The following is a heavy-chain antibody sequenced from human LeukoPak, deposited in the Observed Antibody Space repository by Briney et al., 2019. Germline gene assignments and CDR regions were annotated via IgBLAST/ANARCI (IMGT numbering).Heavy chain of an antibody. V-gene: IGHV4-59*01. CDR2: IYYSGRT. CDR1: GGSLIRYY. J-gene: IGHJ4*02. Sequence: SETLSLTCPVSGGSLIRYYWSWLRQPPGKGLEWIGHIYYSGRTKSQPSFKSRVTISVDTSKNQCSLKLSSVTAGDTAVYYCARAGTVTTAYFFDYWGQGTLVTVSS. D-gene: IGHD4-11*01. CDR3: ARAGTVTTAYFFDY.